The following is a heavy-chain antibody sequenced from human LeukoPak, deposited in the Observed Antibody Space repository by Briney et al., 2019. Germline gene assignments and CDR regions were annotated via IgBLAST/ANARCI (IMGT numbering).Heavy chain of an antibody. CDR3: ARGYCSSTSCYPYYYYGMDV. Sequence: SETLSLTCTVSGGSISSYYWSWIRQPPGKGLEWIGYIYYSGSTNYNPSLKSRVTISVDTSKNQFSLKLSSVTAADTAVYYCARGYCSSTSCYPYYYYGMDVWGQGTTVTVSS. CDR1: GGSISSYY. D-gene: IGHD2-2*01. CDR2: IYYSGST. J-gene: IGHJ6*02. V-gene: IGHV4-59*01.